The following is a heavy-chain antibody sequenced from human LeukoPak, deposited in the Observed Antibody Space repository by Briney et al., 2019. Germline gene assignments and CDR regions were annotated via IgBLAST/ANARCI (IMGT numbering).Heavy chain of an antibody. J-gene: IGHJ6*03. Sequence: QAGGSLRLSCAASGFTVSSNYMSWVRQAPGKGLEWVSVIYSGGSTYYADSVKGRFTISRDNSKNTLYLQMNSLRAEDTAVYYCASRRGGPSDCSSTSCYIKGYYYYYYYMDVWGKGTTVTVSS. V-gene: IGHV3-53*01. CDR3: ASRRGGPSDCSSTSCYIKGYYYYYYYMDV. CDR2: IYSGGST. CDR1: GFTVSSNY. D-gene: IGHD2-2*01.